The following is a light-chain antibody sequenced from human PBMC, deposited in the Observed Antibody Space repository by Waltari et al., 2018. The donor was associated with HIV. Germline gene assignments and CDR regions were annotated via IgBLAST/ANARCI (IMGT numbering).Light chain of an antibody. J-gene: IGKJ4*01. V-gene: IGKV1-33*01. CDR3: QQHDTFPLT. CDR1: QDISNF. Sequence: DIQMTQSPSSLSATVGDSVTITCQASQDISNFLAWFQQKPGKAPKALIYDASTLEPGVPSRFSGSGSGTDFTFTITSLQPEDFATYYCQQHDTFPLTFGGGTKVDIK. CDR2: DAS.